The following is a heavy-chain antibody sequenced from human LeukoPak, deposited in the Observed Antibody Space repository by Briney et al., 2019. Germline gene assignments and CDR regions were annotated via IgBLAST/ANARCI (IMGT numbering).Heavy chain of an antibody. D-gene: IGHD3-22*01. CDR1: GGSISSYY. CDR3: ARDLYYYDSSGYSPRYFDY. Sequence: SETLSLTCTVSGGSISSYYWSWIRQPAGKGLEWIGRIYTSGSTNYNPSLKSRVTMSVDTSKNQFSLKLSSVTAADTAVYYCARDLYYYDSSGYSPRYFDYWGQGTLVTVSS. CDR2: IYTSGST. J-gene: IGHJ4*02. V-gene: IGHV4-4*07.